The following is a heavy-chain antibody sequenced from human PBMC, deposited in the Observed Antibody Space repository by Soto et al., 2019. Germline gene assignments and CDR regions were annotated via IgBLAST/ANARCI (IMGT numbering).Heavy chain of an antibody. CDR2: IIPIFGTA. CDR3: ASRITGSPNYYSGMDV. J-gene: IGHJ6*02. Sequence: QVQLVQSGAEVKKPGSSVKVSCKASGGTFSSYAINWVRQAPGQGLEWMGGIIPIFGTADYAQKFQGRVTSPADEATSAAYMELSSLRSEDTAVYYCASRITGSPNYYSGMDVWGQGTTVTVSS. CDR1: GGTFSSYA. V-gene: IGHV1-69*12. D-gene: IGHD1-20*01.